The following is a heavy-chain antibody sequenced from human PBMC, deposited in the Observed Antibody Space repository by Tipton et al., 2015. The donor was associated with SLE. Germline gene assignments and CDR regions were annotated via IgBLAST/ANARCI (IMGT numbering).Heavy chain of an antibody. CDR3: ARGVAGYFYYCYMDV. CDR2: IYYSGST. J-gene: IGHJ6*03. CDR1: GYSISIGYY. Sequence: TLSLTCVVSGYSISIGYYWGWIRQPPGKGLEWIGSIYYSGSTYYNPSLKSRVTISVDTSKNQFSLSLSSVTAADTAVYYCARGVAGYFYYCYMDVWGKGTTVTISS. V-gene: IGHV4-38-2*01.